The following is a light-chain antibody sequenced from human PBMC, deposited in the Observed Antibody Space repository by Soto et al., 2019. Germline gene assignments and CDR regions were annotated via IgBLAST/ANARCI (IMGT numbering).Light chain of an antibody. V-gene: IGKV3-20*01. Sequence: EIVLTQSPGTLSLSPGERATLSCRASQSVSSSYLAWYQQKPGQAPRLLIYGASSRATGIPDRFSGSGSGTAFTLTISRLEPEDFAVYYCQQYGRSPPMYTFGQGTKLEIK. CDR1: QSVSSSY. CDR3: QQYGRSPPMYT. J-gene: IGKJ2*01. CDR2: GAS.